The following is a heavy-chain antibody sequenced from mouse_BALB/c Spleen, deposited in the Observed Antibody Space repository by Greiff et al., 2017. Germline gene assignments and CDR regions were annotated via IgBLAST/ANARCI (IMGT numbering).Heavy chain of an antibody. J-gene: IGHJ3*01. V-gene: IGHV5-6-5*01. CDR2: ISSGGST. Sequence: EVQGVESGGGLVKPGGSLKLSCAASGFTFSSYAMSWVRQTPEKRLEWVASISSGGSTYYPDSVKGRFTISRDNARNILYLQMSSLRSEDTAMYYCAREYYGSHYWGQGTLVTVSA. CDR3: AREYYGSHY. D-gene: IGHD1-1*01. CDR1: GFTFSSYA.